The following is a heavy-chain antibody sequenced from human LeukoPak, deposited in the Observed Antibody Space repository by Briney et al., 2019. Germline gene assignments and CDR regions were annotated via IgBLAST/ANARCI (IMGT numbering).Heavy chain of an antibody. CDR2: INHSGTT. CDR3: ARDITGSASDF. D-gene: IGHD1-20*01. V-gene: IGHV4-34*01. Sequence: AETLSLTCAVYGGSFSGYSWSWIRQPPGKGLEWIGEINHSGTTNYNPSLKSRVTKSVDTSKNQFPLKVSSVTAADTAVYYCARDITGSASDFWGQGTLVTVSS. J-gene: IGHJ4*02. CDR1: GGSFSGYS.